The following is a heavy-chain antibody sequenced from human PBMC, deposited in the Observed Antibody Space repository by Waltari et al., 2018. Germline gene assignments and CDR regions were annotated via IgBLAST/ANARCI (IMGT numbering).Heavy chain of an antibody. CDR3: ARSLIGYCIGY. CDR1: GGSLSGYY. Sequence: QVQLQQWGAGLLKPSETLSLTCAVYGGSLSGYYWSWIRQPPGKGLEWIGEINHSGSTNYNPSLKSRVTISVDTSKNQFSLKLSSVTAADTAVYYCARSLIGYCIGYWGQGTLVTVSS. CDR2: INHSGST. J-gene: IGHJ4*02. V-gene: IGHV4-34*01. D-gene: IGHD2-15*01.